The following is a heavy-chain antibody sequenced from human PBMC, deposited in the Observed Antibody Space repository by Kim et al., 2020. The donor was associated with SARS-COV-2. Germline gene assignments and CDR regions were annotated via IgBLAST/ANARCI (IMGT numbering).Heavy chain of an antibody. J-gene: IGHJ5*02. CDR2: IYYSGST. D-gene: IGHD2-15*01. Sequence: SETLSLTCTVSGGSISSSSYYWGWIRQPPGKGLEWIGSIYYSGSTYYNPSLKSRVTISVDTSKNQFSLKLSSVTAADTAVYYCARDSLGYCSGGSCYSVNWFDPWGQGTLVTVSS. CDR1: GGSISSSSYY. V-gene: IGHV4-39*07. CDR3: ARDSLGYCSGGSCYSVNWFDP.